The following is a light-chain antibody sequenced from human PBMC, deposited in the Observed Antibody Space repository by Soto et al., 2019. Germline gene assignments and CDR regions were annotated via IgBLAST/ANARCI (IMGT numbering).Light chain of an antibody. CDR2: AAS. CDR1: PAIRVD. V-gene: IGKV1-6*01. CDR3: LQDYNDTWT. Sequence: ASVGHRITITCRASPAIRVDLVWYQQKPGKAPKLLIYAASSLHSGGPSRFSGSGSGTDFTLTISSLQPEDFANYYCLQDYNDTWTFAQGTKVDIK. J-gene: IGKJ1*01.